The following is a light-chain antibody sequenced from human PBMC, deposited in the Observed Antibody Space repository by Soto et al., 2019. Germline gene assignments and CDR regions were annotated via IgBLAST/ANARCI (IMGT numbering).Light chain of an antibody. J-gene: IGKJ4*02. CDR3: QQSYSTQLT. CDR1: QSISSY. Sequence: DIQMTQSPSSLSASVGDRVTITCRASQSISSYLNWYQQKPGKAPKLLIYAASSLQSGVPSRFSGSGSGTDFTLTISSLQPEAFATYYCQQSYSTQLTFGGGTKVEIK. CDR2: AAS. V-gene: IGKV1-39*01.